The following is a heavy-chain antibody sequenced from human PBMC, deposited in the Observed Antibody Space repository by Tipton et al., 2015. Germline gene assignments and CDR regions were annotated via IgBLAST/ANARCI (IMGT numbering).Heavy chain of an antibody. J-gene: IGHJ5*02. Sequence: TLSLTCAVSGDSISRYYWTWIRQPTGKGLEWIGEINHSGSTNYNPSLKSRVTISLDTSKNQFSLKLSSVTAADTAVYYCARGVKRDSYGKGGWFDPWGQGNLVTVSS. CDR2: INHSGST. CDR1: GDSISRYY. D-gene: IGHD5-18*01. CDR3: ARGVKRDSYGKGGWFDP. V-gene: IGHV4-34*01.